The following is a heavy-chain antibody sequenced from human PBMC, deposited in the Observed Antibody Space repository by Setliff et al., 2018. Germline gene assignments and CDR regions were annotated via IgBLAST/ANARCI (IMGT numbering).Heavy chain of an antibody. CDR1: GFTFSTYS. CDR3: ARVGGSYLYFDY. Sequence: GSLRLSCAASGFTFSTYSLIWVRQAPGTGLEWVSSISPSSSHIYYADSAEGRFTISRNNAKNSLYLQMNSLRAEDTAVYYCARVGGSYLYFDYWGQGTLVTVSS. CDR2: ISPSSSHI. J-gene: IGHJ4*02. D-gene: IGHD1-26*01. V-gene: IGHV3-21*01.